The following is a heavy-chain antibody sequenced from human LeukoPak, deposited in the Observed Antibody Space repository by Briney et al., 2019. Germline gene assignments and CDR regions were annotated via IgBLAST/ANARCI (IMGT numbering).Heavy chain of an antibody. CDR3: AKGYCRGNSCYDDRGAFDY. J-gene: IGHJ4*02. D-gene: IGHD2-2*01. CDR2: ISSSGST. CDR1: GDSISSGDYY. Sequence: SQTLSLTCTVSGDSISSGDYYWSWIRQPAGKGLEWIGRISSSGSTNYNPSLKSRVTISVNTAKNQFSLKLSSVTAADTAVYYCAKGYCRGNSCYDDRGAFDYWGQGTLVTVSS. V-gene: IGHV4-61*02.